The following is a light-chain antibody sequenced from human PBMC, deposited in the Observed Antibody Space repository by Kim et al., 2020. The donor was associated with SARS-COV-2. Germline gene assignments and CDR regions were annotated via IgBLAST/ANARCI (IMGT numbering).Light chain of an antibody. CDR3: QQFEDLPPT. Sequence: ASVGDRVTITCQATQDINRFLNWYQQKPGKAAKLLIYHASNLEAGVPSRISGSGSGTDYTFTISSLQPEDIATYYCQQFEDLPPTFGGGTKVEIK. CDR1: QDINRF. CDR2: HAS. J-gene: IGKJ4*01. V-gene: IGKV1-33*01.